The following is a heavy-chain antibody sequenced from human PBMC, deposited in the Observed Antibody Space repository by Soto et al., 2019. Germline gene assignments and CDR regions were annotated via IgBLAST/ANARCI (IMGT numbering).Heavy chain of an antibody. D-gene: IGHD2-2*03. CDR2: IIPIFGTA. CDR1: GGTFSRYA. Sequence: QVQLVQSGAEVKKPGSSVKVSCKASGGTFSRYAISWVRQAPGQGLAWMGGIIPIFGTANYAQKLQGRVTITADESTSTAYMELSSLRSEDTAVYYCAREVHGYFSSPSCPPVHALEIWGQGTMVTVSS. J-gene: IGHJ3*02. CDR3: AREVHGYFSSPSCPPVHALEI. V-gene: IGHV1-69*01.